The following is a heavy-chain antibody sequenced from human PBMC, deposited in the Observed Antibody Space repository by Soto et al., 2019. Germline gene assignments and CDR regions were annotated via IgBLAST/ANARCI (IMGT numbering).Heavy chain of an antibody. V-gene: IGHV4-39*01. D-gene: IGHD4-17*01. J-gene: IGHJ2*01. CDR1: GGSISSSSYY. Sequence: QLQLQESGPGLVKPSETLSLTCTVSGGSISSSSYYWGWIRQPPGKGLEWIGSIYYSGGTYYNPSLKSRVTTSVDTSKLQASLKLSSVTAADTAVYYCARGDGDYASVRYFDLWGRGTLVTVSS. CDR2: IYYSGGT. CDR3: ARGDGDYASVRYFDL.